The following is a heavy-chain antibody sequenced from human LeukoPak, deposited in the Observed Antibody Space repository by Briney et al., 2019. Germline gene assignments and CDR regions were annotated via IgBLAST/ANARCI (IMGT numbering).Heavy chain of an antibody. Sequence: SETLSLTCNVSGGPIRGYYWSWIRQPPGKGLEWIGYIYSSGSTNYNPSLRRRVTISVDTSNNQFSLKLSSVTAADTAVYYCARQGIFFGSGPFDSWGQGTLVTVSS. CDR2: IYSSGST. D-gene: IGHD3-10*01. J-gene: IGHJ4*02. CDR1: GGPIRGYY. CDR3: ARQGIFFGSGPFDS. V-gene: IGHV4-59*12.